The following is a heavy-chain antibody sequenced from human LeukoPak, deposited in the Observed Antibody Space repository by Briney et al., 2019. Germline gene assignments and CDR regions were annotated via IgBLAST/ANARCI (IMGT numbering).Heavy chain of an antibody. CDR1: GGSISSYY. CDR3: ARGRIVYYYMDV. J-gene: IGHJ6*03. V-gene: IGHV4-59*01. CDR2: IYYSGST. Sequence: LETLSLTCTVSGGSISSYYWGWIRQPPGKGLEWIGYIYYSGSTNYNPSLKSRVTISVDTSKNQFSLKLSSVTAADTAVYYCARGRIVYYYMDVWGKGTTVTISS. D-gene: IGHD2/OR15-2a*01.